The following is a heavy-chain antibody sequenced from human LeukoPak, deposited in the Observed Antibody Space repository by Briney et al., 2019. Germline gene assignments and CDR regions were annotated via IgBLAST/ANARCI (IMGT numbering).Heavy chain of an antibody. J-gene: IGHJ4*02. CDR3: AKSGGYGLIDY. CDR2: IYSSGST. Sequence: SETLPLTCTVSGASISGSGYYWGWIRQPPGKGLEWIGSIYSSGSTYYNASLQSRVTISIETSKNQISLRLNSVTAADTAMYYCAKSGGYGLIDYWGQGTLVTVSS. V-gene: IGHV4-39*01. CDR1: GASISGSGYY. D-gene: IGHD1-26*01.